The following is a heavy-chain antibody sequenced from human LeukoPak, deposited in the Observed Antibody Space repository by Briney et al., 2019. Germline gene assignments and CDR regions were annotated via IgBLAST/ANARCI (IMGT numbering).Heavy chain of an antibody. V-gene: IGHV1-46*01. CDR2: INPSGGST. J-gene: IGHJ4*02. CDR1: GYTFSGYY. CDR3: ARVSTSNGGLKY. Sequence: ASVKVSCKASGYTFSGYYIFWVRRAPGQGLEWMGIINPSGGSTSYAQKFQGRVTMTRDTSTSTVYMELSSLRSEDTAVYYCARVSTSNGGLKYWGQGTLVTVSS. D-gene: IGHD2-8*01.